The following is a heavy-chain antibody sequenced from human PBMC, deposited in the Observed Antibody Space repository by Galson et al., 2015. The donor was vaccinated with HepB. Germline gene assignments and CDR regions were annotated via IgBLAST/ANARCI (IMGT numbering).Heavy chain of an antibody. CDR3: ARDPYYYDSSGGENWYFDL. Sequence: LSLTCTVSGGSISSYYWSWIRQPPGKGLEWIGYIYYSGSTNYNPSLKSRVTISVDTSKDQFSLKPSSVTAADTAVYYCARDPYYYDSSGGENWYFDLWGRGTLVTVSS. J-gene: IGHJ2*01. CDR1: GGSISSYY. CDR2: IYYSGST. D-gene: IGHD3-22*01. V-gene: IGHV4-59*01.